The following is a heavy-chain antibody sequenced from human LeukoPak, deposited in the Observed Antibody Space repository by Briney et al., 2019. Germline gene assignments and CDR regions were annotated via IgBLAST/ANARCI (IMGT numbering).Heavy chain of an antibody. CDR2: ISSSGSTI. J-gene: IGHJ6*03. CDR3: AKVGKVGYYYYYMDV. CDR1: GFTFSGYY. Sequence: GSLRLSCAASGFTFSGYYMSWIRQAPGKGLEWVSYISSSGSTIYYADSVKGRFTISRDNAKNSLYLQMNSLRAEDMALYYCAKVGKVGYYYYYMDVWGKGTRVTVSS. D-gene: IGHD1-26*01. V-gene: IGHV3-11*01.